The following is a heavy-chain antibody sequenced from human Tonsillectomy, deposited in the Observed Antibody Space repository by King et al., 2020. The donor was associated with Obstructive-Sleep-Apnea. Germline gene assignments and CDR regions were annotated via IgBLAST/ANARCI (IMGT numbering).Heavy chain of an antibody. D-gene: IGHD4/OR15-4a*01. CDR3: AKCDYRNERYGHFDK. Sequence: QLVQSGGGVVQPGRSLRLSCASSGFTFSSYDMNWARQAPGKGREWVAFISYDSTKKYYADSVKGRFTNSRDNSKNTLYLQVNSLRTEDTALYYCAKCDYRNERYGHFDKWGQGTRVIVSS. V-gene: IGHV3-30*18. CDR1: GFTFSSYD. J-gene: IGHJ4*02. CDR2: ISYDSTKK.